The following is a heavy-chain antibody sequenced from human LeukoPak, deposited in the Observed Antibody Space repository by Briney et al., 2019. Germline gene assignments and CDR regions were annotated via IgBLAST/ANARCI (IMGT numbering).Heavy chain of an antibody. CDR2: TYYRSKWYN. CDR3: ARDKGYCSSTSCSGPYYYHYYMDV. CDR1: GDSVSSNSAA. D-gene: IGHD2-2*01. V-gene: IGHV6-1*01. J-gene: IGHJ6*03. Sequence: SQTLSLTCAISGDSVSSNSAAWNWIRQSPSRGLEWLGRTYYRSKWYNDYAVSVKSRITINPDTSKNQFSLQLNSVTPEDTAVYYCARDKGYCSSTSCSGPYYYHYYMDVWGKGTTVTVSS.